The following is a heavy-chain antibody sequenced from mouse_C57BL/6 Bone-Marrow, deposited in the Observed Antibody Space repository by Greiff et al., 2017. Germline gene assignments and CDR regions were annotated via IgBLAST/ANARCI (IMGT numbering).Heavy chain of an antibody. J-gene: IGHJ3*01. CDR3: SRRSNL. V-gene: IGHV5-17*01. CDR2: ISSGSSTT. Sequence: EVQLVESGGGLVKPGGSLKLSCAASGFTFRDYGLHWVRQAPEKGLEWVAYISSGSSTTYYADKVKGRFTISRDNAKNTLFLQMTSLRSEDTAMYYCSRRSNLWGQGTLVTVSA. CDR1: GFTFRDYG. D-gene: IGHD2-5*01.